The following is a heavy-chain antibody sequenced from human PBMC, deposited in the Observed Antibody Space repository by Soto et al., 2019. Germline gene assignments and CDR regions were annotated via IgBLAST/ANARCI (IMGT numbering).Heavy chain of an antibody. D-gene: IGHD2-2*01. J-gene: IGHJ5*02. CDR1: GFTFDDYA. V-gene: IGHV3-9*01. Sequence: GGSLRLSCAASGFTFDDYAMHWVRQAPGKGLEWVSGISWNSGSIGYADSVKGRFTISRDNAKNSLYLQMNSLRAEDTALYYCAKGAYQLLINRWFYPWGQGTLVTVSS. CDR3: AKGAYQLLINRWFYP. CDR2: ISWNSGSI.